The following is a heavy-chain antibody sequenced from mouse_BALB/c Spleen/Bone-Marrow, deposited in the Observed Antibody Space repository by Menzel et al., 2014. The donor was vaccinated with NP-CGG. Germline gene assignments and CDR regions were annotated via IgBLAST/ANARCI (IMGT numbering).Heavy chain of an antibody. D-gene: IGHD2-1*01. CDR3: SRGNYGNYVDYFDY. CDR2: INRNGGNS. CDR1: GFTFNNYG. Sequence: EVKVVESGGGLVQPGGSLKVSCAASGFTFNNYGMSWVRQTPDKRLELVATINRNGGNSYYPDSVKGRFTISRDNAKNTLYLQMSSLKSEDTAIYYCSRGNYGNYVDYFDYWGQGTTLTVSS. J-gene: IGHJ2*01. V-gene: IGHV5-6-3*01.